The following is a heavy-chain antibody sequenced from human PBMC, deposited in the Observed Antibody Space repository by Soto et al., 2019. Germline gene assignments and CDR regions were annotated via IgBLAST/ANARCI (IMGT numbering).Heavy chain of an antibody. CDR3: ARGESSWFSDV. V-gene: IGHV1-69*01. CDR1: GGTFSSFA. CDR2: IIPMTETP. Sequence: QVQLVQSGAEVKKPGSSVKVSCKASGGTFSSFAISWVRQVPGQGLEWMGGIIPMTETPNYAQKFQGRLTITADESTNLAYMDLSSLRSEDTAVYFCARGESSWFSDVWGQGTTVIVS. J-gene: IGHJ6*02. D-gene: IGHD6-19*01.